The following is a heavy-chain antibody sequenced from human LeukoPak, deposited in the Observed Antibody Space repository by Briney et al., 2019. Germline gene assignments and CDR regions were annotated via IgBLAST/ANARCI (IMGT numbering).Heavy chain of an antibody. CDR2: ISAYNGNT. Sequence: ASVKVSCKASGYTFTSYGISWARQAPGQGLEWMGWISAYNGNTNYAQKLQGRVTMTTDTSTSTAYMELRSLRSDDTAVYYCARRVVVITYYYYYYMDVWGKGTTVTISS. V-gene: IGHV1-18*01. CDR1: GYTFTSYG. CDR3: ARRVVVITYYYYYYMDV. J-gene: IGHJ6*03. D-gene: IGHD3-22*01.